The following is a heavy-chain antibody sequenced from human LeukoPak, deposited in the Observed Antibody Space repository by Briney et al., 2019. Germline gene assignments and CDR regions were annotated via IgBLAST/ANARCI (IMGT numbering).Heavy chain of an antibody. Sequence: GGSLRLSCAASGFTFDDYGMSWVRRAPGKGLEWVSVINWNGGSTGYADSVKGRFTISRDNAKNSLYLQMNSLRAEDTALYYCARAYDSSGNLQGHAFDIWGQGTMVTVSS. V-gene: IGHV3-20*04. CDR2: INWNGGST. D-gene: IGHD3-22*01. CDR3: ARAYDSSGNLQGHAFDI. J-gene: IGHJ3*02. CDR1: GFTFDDYG.